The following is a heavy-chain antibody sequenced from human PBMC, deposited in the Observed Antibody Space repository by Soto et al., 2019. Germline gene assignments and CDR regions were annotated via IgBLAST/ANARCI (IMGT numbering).Heavy chain of an antibody. J-gene: IGHJ4*02. CDR3: ARDEGLRDGYTYSLDY. Sequence: QVQLVQSGAEVKKPGSSVKVSCKASGGTFSSYAISWVRQAPGQGLEWMGGIIPIFGTANYAQKFQGRVTITADESKNTAYMELSSLRSEDTAVYYCARDEGLRDGYTYSLDYWGQGTLVTVSS. V-gene: IGHV1-69*12. CDR1: GGTFSSYA. CDR2: IIPIFGTA. D-gene: IGHD5-12*01.